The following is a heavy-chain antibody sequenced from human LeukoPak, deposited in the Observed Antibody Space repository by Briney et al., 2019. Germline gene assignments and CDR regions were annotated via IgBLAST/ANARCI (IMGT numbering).Heavy chain of an antibody. J-gene: IGHJ4*02. CDR1: GFTFSSYG. CDR2: IRYDGSNK. V-gene: IGHV3-30*02. D-gene: IGHD3-10*01. Sequence: PGGSLRLPCAASGFTFSSYGMHWVRQAPGKGLEWVAFIRYDGSNKYYADSVKGRFTISRDNSKNTLYLQMNSLRAEDTAVYYCAKDPFEEYYFDYWGQGTLVTVSS. CDR3: AKDPFEEYYFDY.